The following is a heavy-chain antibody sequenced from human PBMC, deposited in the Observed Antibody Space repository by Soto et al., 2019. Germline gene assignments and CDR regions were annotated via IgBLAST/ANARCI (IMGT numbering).Heavy chain of an antibody. V-gene: IGHV1-69*02. CDR1: GGTFSSYT. CDR2: IIPILGIA. Sequence: QVQLVQSGAEVKKPGSSVKVSCKASGGTFSSYTISWVRQAPGQGLEWMGRIIPILGIANYAQKFQGRVTITAEKSTSTAYMELSSLRSEDTAVYYCARSVRSLVRRDRDACDILGQGTMVTVSS. J-gene: IGHJ3*02. CDR3: ARSVRSLVRRDRDACDI. D-gene: IGHD6-13*01.